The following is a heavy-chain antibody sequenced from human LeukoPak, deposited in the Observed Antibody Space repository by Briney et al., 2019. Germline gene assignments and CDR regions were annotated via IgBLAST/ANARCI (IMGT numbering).Heavy chain of an antibody. Sequence: SETLSLTCTVSGGSISSYYWSWIRQPPGKGLEWIGYIYYSGSTNYNPSLKSRVTISVDTSKNQFSLKLSSVTAADTAVYYCAREGCSGGSCYVTDYWGQGTLVTVSS. CDR3: AREGCSGGSCYVTDY. CDR1: GGSISSYY. V-gene: IGHV4-59*12. D-gene: IGHD2-15*01. J-gene: IGHJ4*02. CDR2: IYYSGST.